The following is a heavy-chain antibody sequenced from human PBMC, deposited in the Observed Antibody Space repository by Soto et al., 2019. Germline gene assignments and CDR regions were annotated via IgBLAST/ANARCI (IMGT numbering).Heavy chain of an antibody. Sequence: ASVKVSCKASGYTFTGYYMHWVRQAPGQGLEWMGWINPNSGGTNYAQKFQGRATMTRDTSISTAYMELSRLRSDDTAVYYCARELSSSWYATYYGMDVWGQGTTVTVSS. V-gene: IGHV1-2*02. CDR1: GYTFTGYY. D-gene: IGHD6-13*01. CDR3: ARELSSSWYATYYGMDV. CDR2: INPNSGGT. J-gene: IGHJ6*02.